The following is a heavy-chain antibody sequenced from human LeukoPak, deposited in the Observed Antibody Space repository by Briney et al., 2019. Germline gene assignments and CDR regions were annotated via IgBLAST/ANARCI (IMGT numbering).Heavy chain of an antibody. CDR2: IYPGDSDT. V-gene: IGHV5-51*01. CDR1: GYSFTSYW. Sequence: GESLKISCKGSGYSFTSYWIGWVRQMPGKGLEWMGIIYPGDSDTRYSPSFQGQVTISADKSISTAYLQWSSLKASDTAMYYCARDGVGRGRTLGSSSVWYYYYYMDVWGKGTTVTVSS. D-gene: IGHD6-6*01. J-gene: IGHJ6*03. CDR3: ARDGVGRGRTLGSSSVWYYYYYMDV.